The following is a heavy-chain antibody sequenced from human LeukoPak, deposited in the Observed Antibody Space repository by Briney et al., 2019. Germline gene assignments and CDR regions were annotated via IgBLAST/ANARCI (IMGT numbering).Heavy chain of an antibody. V-gene: IGHV4-39*02. D-gene: IGHD6-19*01. CDR3: ATDGKYYSSGDY. J-gene: IGHJ4*02. CDR2: IFYSGST. CDR1: GGSISSSSYY. Sequence: KPSETLSLTCTVSGGSISSSSYYWGWIRQPTGKGPEWIGNIFYSGSTYYNPSLKSRVTISVDTSKNQFSLKLSSVTAADTAVYYCATDGKYYSSGDYWGQGTLVTVSS.